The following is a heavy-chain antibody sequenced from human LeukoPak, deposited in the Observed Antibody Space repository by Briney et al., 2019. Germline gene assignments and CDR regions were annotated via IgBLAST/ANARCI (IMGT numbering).Heavy chain of an antibody. CDR1: GGSVGSGGHF. Sequence: SETLSLTCAVSGGSVGSGGHFWSWIRQPPGKGLEWIGYIYSTESTNYNPSLKSRITMSVDTSKNQFSLKLSSVIAADTAVHYCARTKSQSGSYRYYFDSWGQGTLVTVSS. J-gene: IGHJ4*02. CDR3: ARTKSQSGSYRYYFDS. CDR2: IYSTEST. D-gene: IGHD6-13*01. V-gene: IGHV4-61*08.